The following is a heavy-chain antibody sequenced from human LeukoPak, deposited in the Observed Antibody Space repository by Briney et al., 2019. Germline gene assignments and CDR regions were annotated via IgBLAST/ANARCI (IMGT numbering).Heavy chain of an antibody. J-gene: IGHJ4*02. V-gene: IGHV1-8*03. Sequence: GASVKVSCKASGYTFTSYDINWVRQATGQGLEWMGWMNPNSGNTGYAQKFQGRVTITRNTSISTAYMELSSLRSEDTAVYYCARATMVRGVIITYYFDYWGQGTLVTVSS. CDR1: GYTFTSYD. D-gene: IGHD3-10*01. CDR2: MNPNSGNT. CDR3: ARATMVRGVIITYYFDY.